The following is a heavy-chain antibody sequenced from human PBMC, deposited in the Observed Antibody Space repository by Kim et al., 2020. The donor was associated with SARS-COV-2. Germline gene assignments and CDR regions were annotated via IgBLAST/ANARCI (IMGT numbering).Heavy chain of an antibody. CDR3: AKGKVEITIRYGYYFDF. V-gene: IGHV3-23*01. J-gene: IGHJ4*02. D-gene: IGHD5-18*01. CDR2: ISGSGLTT. CDR1: GFTFGSNA. Sequence: GGSLRLSCAASGFTFGSNAMTWVRQAPGKGLEWVSSISGSGLTTYSADSVKGRFTISRDNPKNMVYLQMNTLRVEDTAFYYCAKGKVEITIRYGYYFDFWGQGSLVTVSS.